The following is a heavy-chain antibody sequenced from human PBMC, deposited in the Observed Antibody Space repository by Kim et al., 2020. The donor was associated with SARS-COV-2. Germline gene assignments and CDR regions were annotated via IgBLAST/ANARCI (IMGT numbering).Heavy chain of an antibody. J-gene: IGHJ4*02. D-gene: IGHD3-22*01. CDR3: ARDGCRGYPFDY. Sequence: TYYPDSVKGRFTISRDNSKNTLYLQMNSLRADDTAVYYCARDGCRGYPFDYWGQGTLVTVSS. CDR2: T. V-gene: IGHV3-66*01.